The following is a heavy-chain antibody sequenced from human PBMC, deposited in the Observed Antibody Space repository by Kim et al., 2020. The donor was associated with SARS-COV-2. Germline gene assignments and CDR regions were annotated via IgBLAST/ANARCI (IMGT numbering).Heavy chain of an antibody. CDR2: IVVDSGNT. CDR3: AADMEWGTKRHMDV. CDR1: GFTFTSSA. J-gene: IGHJ6*02. D-gene: IGHD3-3*01. Sequence: SVKVSCKASGFTFTSSAMQWVRQARGQRLEWIGWIVVDSGNTNYAQKFQERVTITRDMSTSTAYMELSSLRSEDTAVYYCAADMEWGTKRHMDVWGQGTTVTVSS. V-gene: IGHV1-58*02.